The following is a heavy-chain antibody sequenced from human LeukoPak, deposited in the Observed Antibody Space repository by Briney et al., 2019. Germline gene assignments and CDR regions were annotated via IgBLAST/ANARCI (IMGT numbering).Heavy chain of an antibody. V-gene: IGHV1-18*01. CDR3: ARGGRNDFWSDYSFTNRSDP. Sequence: ASVKVSCKASGYTFTSYGISWVRQAPGQGLGWMGWFSAYNVNTNDAQKLQGRVTMTRDTSISTAYMELSRLRSDDTAVYYCARGGRNDFWSDYSFTNRSDPWGQGTLVTVSS. J-gene: IGHJ5*02. D-gene: IGHD3-3*01. CDR1: GYTFTSYG. CDR2: FSAYNVNT.